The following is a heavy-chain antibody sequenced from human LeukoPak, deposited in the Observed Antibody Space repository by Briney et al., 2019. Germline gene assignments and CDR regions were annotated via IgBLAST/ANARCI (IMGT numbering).Heavy chain of an antibody. J-gene: IGHJ5*02. D-gene: IGHD3-10*01. Sequence: SGTLSLTCAVSGGSISSSNWWSWVRQPPGKGLEWIGEIYHSGSTNYNPSLKSRVTISVDTSKNQFSLKLSSVTAADTAVYYCASTYYYGSGGLDPWGQGTLVTVSS. V-gene: IGHV4-4*02. CDR2: IYHSGST. CDR1: GGSISSSNW. CDR3: ASTYYYGSGGLDP.